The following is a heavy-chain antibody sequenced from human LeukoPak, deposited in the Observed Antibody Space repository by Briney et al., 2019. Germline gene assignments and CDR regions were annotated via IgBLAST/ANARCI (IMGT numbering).Heavy chain of an antibody. V-gene: IGHV3-33*01. D-gene: IGHD2-2*01. CDR3: AREPVPDLGYCGSTSCLYGMDV. J-gene: IGHJ6*04. CDR1: GFTFSSYG. CDR2: IWYDGSNK. Sequence: GGSLRLSCAASGFTFSSYGMHWVRQAPGKGLEWVAVIWYDGSNKYYADSVKGRFTISRDNSKNTLYLQMNSLRAEDTAVYYCAREPVPDLGYCGSTSCLYGMDVWGKGTTVTVSS.